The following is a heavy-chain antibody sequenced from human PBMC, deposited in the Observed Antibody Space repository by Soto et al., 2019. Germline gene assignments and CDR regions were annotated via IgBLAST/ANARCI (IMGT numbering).Heavy chain of an antibody. CDR2: ISGSGDRT. CDR1: GITISNYP. V-gene: IGHV3-23*01. D-gene: IGHD3-22*01. CDR3: VKDDGGYPSTVPH. Sequence: EVQLLESGGGLVQPGGSLRLSCAASGITISNYPMSWVRQAPGKGLDWVSGISGSGDRTYYADSAKGRFTISKDISRKSLSLKLDSLGVEDTAVYFCVKDDGGYPSTVPHWGQGTLVTVSS. J-gene: IGHJ4*02.